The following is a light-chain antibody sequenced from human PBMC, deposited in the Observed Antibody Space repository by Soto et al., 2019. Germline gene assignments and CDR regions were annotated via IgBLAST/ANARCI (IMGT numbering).Light chain of an antibody. V-gene: IGKV1-8*01. CDR2: DAS. CDR3: QQYNSYWT. J-gene: IGKJ1*01. Sequence: AIRMTQSPSSLSASTGDRVTITCRASQGISSYLAWYQQKPGKAPKLLIYDASSLESGVPSRFSGSGSGTEFTLTISSLQPDDFATYYCQQYNSYWTLGQGTKVDIK. CDR1: QGISSY.